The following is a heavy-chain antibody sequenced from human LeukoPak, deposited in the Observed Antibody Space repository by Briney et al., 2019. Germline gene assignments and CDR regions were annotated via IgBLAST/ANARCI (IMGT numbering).Heavy chain of an antibody. D-gene: IGHD3-10*01. CDR2: MNPNSGNT. J-gene: IGHJ4*02. Sequence: ASVKVSCKASGYTFTSYDINWVRQATGQGLGWMGWMNPNSGNTGYAQKFQGKVTMTRNTSISTAYMELSSLRSEDTAVYYCARGSLTWFGEPLADYWGQGTLVTVSS. V-gene: IGHV1-8*01. CDR3: ARGSLTWFGEPLADY. CDR1: GYTFTSYD.